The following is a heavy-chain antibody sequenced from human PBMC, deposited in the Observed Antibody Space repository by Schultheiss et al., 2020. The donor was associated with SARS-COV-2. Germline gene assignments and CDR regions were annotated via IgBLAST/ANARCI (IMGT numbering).Heavy chain of an antibody. V-gene: IGHV3-48*04. D-gene: IGHD2-21*02. J-gene: IGHJ4*02. CDR3: ARNRLPYCGGDCYSSFDY. Sequence: GILKISCAASGFTFSSYSMNWVRQAPGKGLEWVSYISSSGSTIYYADSVKGRFTISRDNAKNSLYLQMNSLRAEDTAVYYYARNRLPYCGGDCYSSFDYWGQGTLVTVSS. CDR2: ISSSGSTI. CDR1: GFTFSSYS.